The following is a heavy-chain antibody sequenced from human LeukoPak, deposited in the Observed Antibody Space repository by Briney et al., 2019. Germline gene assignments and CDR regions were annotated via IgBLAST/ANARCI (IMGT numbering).Heavy chain of an antibody. Sequence: PGGSLRLSCAASGFTFSRYSMNWVRQAPGKGLEWVSYISSSSSTIHYADSVKGRITVSRDNAKNSLYLQMNSLRAEDTAVYYCARVGYDFWSGYSSYYFDYWGQGTLVTVSS. CDR3: ARVGYDFWSGYSSYYFDY. D-gene: IGHD3-3*01. J-gene: IGHJ4*02. CDR1: GFTFSRYS. V-gene: IGHV3-48*01. CDR2: ISSSSSTI.